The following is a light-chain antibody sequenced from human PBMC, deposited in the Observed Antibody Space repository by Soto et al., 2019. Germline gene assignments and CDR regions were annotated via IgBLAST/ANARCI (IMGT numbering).Light chain of an antibody. Sequence: HSVLTQPASVSGSPGQSITISCTGTSSDVGGYNYVSWYQQHPGKAPKLMIYEVNNRPSGASNRFSGSKSGNTASLTISGLQTEDEADYYCSSYASSSTPYVFGTGTKLTVL. CDR1: SSDVGGYNY. CDR3: SSYASSSTPYV. CDR2: EVN. V-gene: IGLV2-14*01. J-gene: IGLJ1*01.